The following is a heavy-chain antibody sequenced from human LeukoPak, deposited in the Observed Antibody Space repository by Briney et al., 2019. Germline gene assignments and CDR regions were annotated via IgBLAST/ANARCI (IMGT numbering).Heavy chain of an antibody. V-gene: IGHV1-2*02. CDR1: GYTFTGCY. J-gene: IGHJ3*02. Sequence: GASVKVSCKASGYTFTGCYMHWVRQAPGQGLEWMGWINPNSGGTNYAQKFQGRVTMTRDTSISTAYMELSRLRSDDTAVYYCARVDARADAFDIWGQGTMVTVSS. CDR3: ARVDARADAFDI. D-gene: IGHD3-9*01. CDR2: INPNSGGT.